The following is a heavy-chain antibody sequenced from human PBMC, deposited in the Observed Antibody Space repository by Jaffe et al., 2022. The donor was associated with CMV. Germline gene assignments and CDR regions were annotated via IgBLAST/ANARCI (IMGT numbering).Heavy chain of an antibody. CDR1: GYTFTSYG. Sequence: QVQLVQSGAEVKKPGASVKVSCKASGYTFTSYGISWVRQAPGQGLEWMGWISADNGNTNYAQKLQGRVTMTTDTSTSTAYMELRSLRSDDTAVYYCAAPGPGAYSAYDYEHYYYYGMDVWGQGTTVTVSS. CDR3: AAPGPGAYSAYDYEHYYYYGMDV. J-gene: IGHJ6*02. V-gene: IGHV1-18*01. D-gene: IGHD5-12*01. CDR2: ISADNGNT.